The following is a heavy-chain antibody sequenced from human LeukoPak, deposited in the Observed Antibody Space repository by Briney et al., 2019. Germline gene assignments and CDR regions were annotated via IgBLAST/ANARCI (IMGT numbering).Heavy chain of an antibody. Sequence: GGSLRLSCAASGFTFSSYVMHWVRQAPGKGLEWVAIISYDGSNEYYADSVKGRFTISRDNSKNTLYLQMNSLRAADTAVYYCAGDKGTSYLSSFDYWGQGTLVTVSS. J-gene: IGHJ4*02. CDR2: ISYDGSNE. CDR3: AGDKGTSYLSSFDY. CDR1: GFTFSSYV. V-gene: IGHV3-30*04. D-gene: IGHD6-6*01.